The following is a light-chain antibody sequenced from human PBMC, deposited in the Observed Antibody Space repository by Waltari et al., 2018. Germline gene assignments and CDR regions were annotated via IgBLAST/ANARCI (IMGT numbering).Light chain of an antibody. V-gene: IGKV4-1*01. CDR1: QSVLYSSNNRNY. Sequence: DIVMTQSPDSLAVSLGERATINCKSSQSVLYSSNNRNYLAWYQHKPGQPPKLLIYWASTRESGVPDRCSGSGSGTDFTLTISSLQAEDVAVYYCQQHYSSPRTFGQGTQVEIK. CDR3: QQHYSSPRT. CDR2: WAS. J-gene: IGKJ1*01.